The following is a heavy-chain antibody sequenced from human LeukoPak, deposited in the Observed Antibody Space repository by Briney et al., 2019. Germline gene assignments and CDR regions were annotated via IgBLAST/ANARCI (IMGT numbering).Heavy chain of an antibody. J-gene: IGHJ4*02. CDR3: ARAPLGYCSGGSCYPFDY. CDR2: IYTSGST. V-gene: IGHV4-4*07. D-gene: IGHD2-15*01. Sequence: SETLSLTCTASGGSLSSYYWSWIRQPAGKGLEWIGRIYTSGSTNYNPSLKSRVTMSVDTSKNQFSLKLSSVTAADTAVYYCARAPLGYCSGGSCYPFDYWGQGTLVTVSS. CDR1: GGSLSSYY.